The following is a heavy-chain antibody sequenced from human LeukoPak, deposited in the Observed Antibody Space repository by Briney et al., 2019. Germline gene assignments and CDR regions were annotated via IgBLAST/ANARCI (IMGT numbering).Heavy chain of an antibody. D-gene: IGHD2-2*01. CDR3: ARESSYYGMDV. Sequence: PGGSLRLSCAASGFTVSSNYMGWVRQAPGKGLEWVSVIYSGGSTYYADSVKGRFTISRDNSKNTLYLQMNSLRAEDTAVYYCARESSYYGMDVWGQGTTVTVSS. V-gene: IGHV3-66*01. J-gene: IGHJ6*02. CDR2: IYSGGST. CDR1: GFTVSSNY.